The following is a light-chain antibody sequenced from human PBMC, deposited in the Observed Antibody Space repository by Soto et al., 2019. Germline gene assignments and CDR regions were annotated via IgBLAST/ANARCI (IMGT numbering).Light chain of an antibody. Sequence: QSALTQPPSASGSPGQSVTISCTGTSSDVGGYNYVSWYQQHPGKAPKLIIYEVRERPSGVPDRFSGSKSGNTASLTVSGLQAEDEADYYCRSYACSDMFVFGTGTKLTVL. CDR1: SSDVGGYNY. J-gene: IGLJ1*01. CDR2: EVR. V-gene: IGLV2-8*01. CDR3: RSYACSDMFV.